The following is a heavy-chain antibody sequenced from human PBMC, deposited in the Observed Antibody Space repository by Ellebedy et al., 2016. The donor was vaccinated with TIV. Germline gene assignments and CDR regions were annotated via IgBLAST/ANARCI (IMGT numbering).Heavy chain of an antibody. CDR2: ISNSGGTT. J-gene: IGHJ5*02. CDR3: ARDGLQGHNWFDP. CDR1: GFTFSSYA. D-gene: IGHD5-24*01. V-gene: IGHV3-23*01. Sequence: GGSLRLSCAASGFTFSSYAMSWVRQAPGKGLEWVSAISNSGGTTYYADSVKGRFTISRDNFKNTLYLQMNSRRAEDTAVYYCARDGLQGHNWFDPWGQGTLVTVSS.